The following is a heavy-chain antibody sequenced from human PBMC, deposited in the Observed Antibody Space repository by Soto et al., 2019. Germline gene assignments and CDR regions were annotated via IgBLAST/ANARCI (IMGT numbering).Heavy chain of an antibody. J-gene: IGHJ4*02. CDR1: GGSISSSSYY. CDR3: ARRLFGGVIAIDY. D-gene: IGHD3-16*02. Sequence: SETLSLTCTVSGGSISSSSYYWGWIRQPPGKGLEWIGSIYYSGSTYYNPSLKSRVTLSVDTSKNQFSLKLSSVTAADTAVYYCARRLFGGVIAIDYWGQGTLVTVSS. CDR2: IYYSGST. V-gene: IGHV4-39*01.